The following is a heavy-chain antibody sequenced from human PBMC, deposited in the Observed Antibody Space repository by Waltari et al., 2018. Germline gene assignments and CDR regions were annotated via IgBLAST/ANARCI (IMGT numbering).Heavy chain of an antibody. CDR3: ARDAMRDGDFDY. CDR1: GFTFSNYA. V-gene: IGHV3-23*01. J-gene: IGHJ4*02. D-gene: IGHD3-3*01. CDR2: IGGGGGSI. Sequence: EVQLLESGGGLVQPGGSLRLSCAGSGFTFSNYAMTWVRQAPGKGLEWVSSIGGGGGSIYYADSVKGRFTISRDNAKNSLYLQMNSLRAEDTAVYYCARDAMRDGDFDYWGQGALVTVSS.